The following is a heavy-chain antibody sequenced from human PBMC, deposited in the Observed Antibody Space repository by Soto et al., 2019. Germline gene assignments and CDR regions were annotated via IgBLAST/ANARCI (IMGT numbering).Heavy chain of an antibody. Sequence: SETLSLTCTVSGGSISSYYWGWIRQPPGKGLEWMGYIYYSGSTNYNPSLKSRVTISVDTSKNQFSLKLNSVTAADTAVYHCARGYASSWYTYYFDYWGQGTLVTVYS. CDR1: GGSISSYY. V-gene: IGHV4-59*08. D-gene: IGHD6-13*01. CDR3: ARGYASSWYTYYFDY. J-gene: IGHJ4*02. CDR2: IYYSGST.